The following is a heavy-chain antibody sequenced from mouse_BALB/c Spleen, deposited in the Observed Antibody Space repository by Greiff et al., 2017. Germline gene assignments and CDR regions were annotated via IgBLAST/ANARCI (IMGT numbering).Heavy chain of an antibody. D-gene: IGHD3-2*01. Sequence: QVQLQQPGAELVMPGASVKMSCKASGYTFTDYWMHWVKQRPGQGLEWIGAIDTSDSYTSYNQKFKGKATLTVDESSSTAYMQLSSLTSEDSAVYYCARSRRQLGLRGDFDYWGQGTTLTVSS. V-gene: IGHV1-69*01. CDR2: IDTSDSYT. J-gene: IGHJ2*01. CDR1: GYTFTDYW. CDR3: ARSRRQLGLRGDFDY.